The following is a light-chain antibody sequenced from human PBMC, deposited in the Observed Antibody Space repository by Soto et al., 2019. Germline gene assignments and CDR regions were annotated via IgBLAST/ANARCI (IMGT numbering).Light chain of an antibody. CDR1: QSVSSSY. CDR2: GAS. CDR3: QQYGRSPGYT. Sequence: EIVLTQSPGTLSLSPGERATLSCRASQSVSSSYLAWYQQKPGQTPSLPIYGASSRATGIPDRLSGSGSGTDFTLTISRLEPEDFAVYYCQQYGRSPGYTFGQGTKLEIK. J-gene: IGKJ2*01. V-gene: IGKV3-20*01.